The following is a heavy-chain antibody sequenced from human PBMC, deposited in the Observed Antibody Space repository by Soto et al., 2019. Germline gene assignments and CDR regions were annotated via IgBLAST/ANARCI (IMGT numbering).Heavy chain of an antibody. Sequence: ASVKVSCKATGFTLTSYEINWVRQASGQGLEWMGWMNPNSGNTGYAQKFQGRVTMTRNTSISIAYMELSSLRSEDTAVYYCARGYEFWNGYCLDVWGQGTTVTVSS. CDR1: GFTLTSYE. CDR3: ARGYEFWNGYCLDV. V-gene: IGHV1-8*01. CDR2: MNPNSGNT. D-gene: IGHD3-3*01. J-gene: IGHJ6*02.